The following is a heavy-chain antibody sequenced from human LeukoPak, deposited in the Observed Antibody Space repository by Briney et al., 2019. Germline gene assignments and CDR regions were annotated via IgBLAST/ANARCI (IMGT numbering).Heavy chain of an antibody. CDR1: GYTFTGYY. D-gene: IGHD4-4*01. Sequence: ASVKVSCKASGYTFTGYYMHWVRQAPGQGLEWMGWINPNSGGTNYAQKFQGRVTMTRDTSISTAYMELSSLRSEDTAVYYCARDFKGTVTNWWGQGTLVTVSS. CDR2: INPNSGGT. V-gene: IGHV1-2*02. J-gene: IGHJ4*02. CDR3: ARDFKGTVTNW.